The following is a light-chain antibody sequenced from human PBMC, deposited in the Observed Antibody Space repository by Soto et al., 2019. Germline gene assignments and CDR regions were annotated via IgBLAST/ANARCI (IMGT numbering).Light chain of an antibody. V-gene: IGKV1-8*01. CDR3: QQHSTYPFT. CDR2: SAS. CDR1: QGVSSY. J-gene: IGKJ3*01. Sequence: ATRMTQSPSSFSASTGDRVTITCRAAQGVSSYLAWYQQKPGRAPKLLIYSASTLQSGVPSKYSGSGSGTDFTLTISCLQSEDFATYFCQQHSTYPFTFGRGNKVDLK.